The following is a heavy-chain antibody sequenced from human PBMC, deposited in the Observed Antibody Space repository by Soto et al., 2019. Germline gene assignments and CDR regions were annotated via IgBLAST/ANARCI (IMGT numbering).Heavy chain of an antibody. V-gene: IGHV4-4*02. J-gene: IGHJ6*02. CDR3: ARGIGGWPYYYGMDV. Sequence: QVQLQESGPGLVKPSGTLSLTCAVSGGSISSSNWWSWVRQPPGKGLEWIGEIFHSGSTNYNPSLERRVTTSVDKSKNQCSLKLSSVPAADTAVYYCARGIGGWPYYYGMDVWGQGTTVTVSS. CDR2: IFHSGST. CDR1: GGSISSSNW. D-gene: IGHD6-19*01.